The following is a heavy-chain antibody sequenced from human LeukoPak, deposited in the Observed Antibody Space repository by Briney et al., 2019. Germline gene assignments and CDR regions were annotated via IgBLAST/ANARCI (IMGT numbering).Heavy chain of an antibody. V-gene: IGHV1-2*02. CDR2: INPNSGGT. Sequence: ASVTVSCKASGYTFTDYYMHWVRQAPGQGLEWMGWINPNSGGTNYAQKFQGRVTLTRDTSITTAYMELSRLRSDDTAVYYCARLSIAVAGTWGQGTLVTVSS. CDR3: ARLSIAVAGT. CDR1: GYTFTDYY. J-gene: IGHJ4*02. D-gene: IGHD6-19*01.